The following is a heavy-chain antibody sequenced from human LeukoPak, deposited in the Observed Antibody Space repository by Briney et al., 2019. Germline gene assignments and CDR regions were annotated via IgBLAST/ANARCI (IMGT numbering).Heavy chain of an antibody. V-gene: IGHV4-39*01. CDR2: IYYSGST. D-gene: IGHD3-10*01. J-gene: IGHJ4*02. CDR1: GFTVSSNY. CDR3: ARLRVVRGVIDPDFDY. Sequence: GSLRLSCAASGFTVSSNYMSWVRQPPGKGLEWIGSIYYSGSTYYNPSLKSRVTISVDTSKNQFSLKLSSVTAADTAVYYCARLRVVRGVIDPDFDYWGQGTLVTVSP.